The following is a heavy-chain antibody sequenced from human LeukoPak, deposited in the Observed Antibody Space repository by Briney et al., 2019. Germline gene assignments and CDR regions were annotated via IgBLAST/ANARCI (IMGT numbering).Heavy chain of an antibody. CDR1: GFTFSVYG. CDR3: VRDFEVPAAAPDYYYFYYVDV. Sequence: GGSLRLSCAVSGFTFSVYGMNWVRQAPGKGLEWLSHISSGGTTIYYADSVKGRFTVSRDNVENSLFLQMNSLRVDDTAVYYCVRDFEVPAAAPDYYYFYYVDVWGTGTTVTVSS. J-gene: IGHJ6*03. V-gene: IGHV3-48*04. CDR2: ISSGGTTI. D-gene: IGHD2-2*01.